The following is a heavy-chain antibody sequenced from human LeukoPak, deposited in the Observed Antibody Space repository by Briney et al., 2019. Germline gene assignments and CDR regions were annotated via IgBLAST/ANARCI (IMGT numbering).Heavy chain of an antibody. J-gene: IGHJ4*02. D-gene: IGHD6-13*01. V-gene: IGHV3-7*04. CDR1: GFTFSSYW. Sequence: GGSLRLSCAASGFTFSSYWMTWVRQAPGKGLEWVANINQDGSTRYFVDSVKGRFTISRDNAKNSLCLQMNSLRVADTAVYYCARIGYSSSSLDYWGQGNLVTVS. CDR3: ARIGYSSSSLDY. CDR2: INQDGSTR.